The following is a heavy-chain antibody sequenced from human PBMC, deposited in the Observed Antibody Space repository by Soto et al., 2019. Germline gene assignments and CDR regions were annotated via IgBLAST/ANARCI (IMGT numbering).Heavy chain of an antibody. J-gene: IGHJ4*02. CDR1: GYTFTSYG. Sequence: QVQLVQSGAEVKKPGASVKVSCKASGYTFTSYGISWVRQAPGRGLEWMGWISAYNGNTNDAQKLQGRVTMTTDTPTSTAYMELRSLRSDDTAVYYCARASAAAGTQNFDYWSQGTLVTVSS. V-gene: IGHV1-18*01. CDR2: ISAYNGNT. D-gene: IGHD6-13*01. CDR3: ARASAAAGTQNFDY.